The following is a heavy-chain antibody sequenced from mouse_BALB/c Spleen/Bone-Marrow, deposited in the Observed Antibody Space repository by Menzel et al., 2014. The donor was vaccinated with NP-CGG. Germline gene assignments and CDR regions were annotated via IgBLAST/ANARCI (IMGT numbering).Heavy chain of an antibody. Sequence: VQLKQSGAELAKPGASVKMSCKASGYTLTSYWMHWVKQRPGQGLEWIGYINPSTGYTEYNQKFKDKATLTADKSSSAAYMQLSSLTSEDSAVYYCARSQTGTYFDYWGQGTTLTVSS. V-gene: IGHV1-7*01. CDR3: ARSQTGTYFDY. CDR1: GYTLTSYW. D-gene: IGHD4-1*01. CDR2: INPSTGYT. J-gene: IGHJ2*01.